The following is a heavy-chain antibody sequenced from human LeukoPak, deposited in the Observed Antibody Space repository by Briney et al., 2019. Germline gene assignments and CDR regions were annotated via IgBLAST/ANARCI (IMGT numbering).Heavy chain of an antibody. V-gene: IGHV1-2*02. D-gene: IGHD3-22*01. CDR2: INPNSGGT. Sequence: ASVKVSCKASGYTFTGYYMHWVRQAPGQGLEWMGWINPNSGGTNYAQKFQGRVTMTRDTSISTAYMELSRLRSDDTAVYYCAREGQDYYDSSGHGDFQHWGQGTLVTVSS. CDR3: AREGQDYYDSSGHGDFQH. J-gene: IGHJ1*01. CDR1: GYTFTGYY.